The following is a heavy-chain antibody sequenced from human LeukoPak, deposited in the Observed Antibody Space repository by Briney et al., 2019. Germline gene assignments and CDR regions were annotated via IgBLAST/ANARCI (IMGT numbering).Heavy chain of an antibody. D-gene: IGHD3-9*01. CDR1: GGSFSGYY. CDR2: INHSGST. J-gene: IGHJ4*02. V-gene: IGHV4-34*01. CDR3: ASPATKARVVLRDFDVWYFDY. Sequence: PSETLSLTCAVYGGSFSGYYWSWIRQPPGKGLEWIGEINHSGSTNYNPSLKSGVTISVDTSKNQFSLKLSSVTAADTAVYYCASPATKARVVLRDFDVWYFDYWGQGTLVTVSS.